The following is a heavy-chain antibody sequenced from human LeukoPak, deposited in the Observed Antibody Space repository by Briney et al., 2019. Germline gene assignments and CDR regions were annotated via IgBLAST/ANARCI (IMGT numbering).Heavy chain of an antibody. Sequence: GGSLRLSCAASGFTFSDYYMSWIRQAPGKGLEWVSYISSSGSTLYYADSVKGRITISRDNAKNSLYLQMNSLRAEDTAVYYCARDSNGAYYFDYWGQGTLVTVSS. V-gene: IGHV3-11*01. CDR1: GFTFSDYY. D-gene: IGHD4-17*01. J-gene: IGHJ4*02. CDR2: ISSSGSTL. CDR3: ARDSNGAYYFDY.